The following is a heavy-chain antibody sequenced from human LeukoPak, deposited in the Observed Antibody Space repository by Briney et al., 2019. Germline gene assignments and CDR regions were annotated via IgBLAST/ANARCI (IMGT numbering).Heavy chain of an antibody. CDR2: IKSKTDGGTA. CDR1: GFIFSNAW. D-gene: IGHD1-14*01. CDR3: YREGF. J-gene: IGHJ4*02. V-gene: IGHV3-15*01. Sequence: GGSLRLSCATSGFIFSNAWMSWVRQAPGKGLEWVGRIKSKTDGGTADYAAPVKGRFTILRDDSKNTLYLQMSSLKTEDTALYCCYREGFWGQGTLVTVSS.